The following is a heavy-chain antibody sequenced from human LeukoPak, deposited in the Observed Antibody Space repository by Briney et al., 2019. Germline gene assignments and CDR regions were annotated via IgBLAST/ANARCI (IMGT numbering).Heavy chain of an antibody. D-gene: IGHD4-23*01. CDR2: INPNSGGT. CDR1: GYTFTGYY. CDR3: ARDPPRCGGKTEHFDY. Sequence: ASVKVSCKASGYTFTGYYMHWVRQAPGQGLEWMGWINPNSGGTNYAQKFQGRVTMTRDTSISTAYMELSRLRSDDTAVYYCARDPPRCGGKTEHFDYWGQGTLVTVSS. J-gene: IGHJ4*02. V-gene: IGHV1-2*02.